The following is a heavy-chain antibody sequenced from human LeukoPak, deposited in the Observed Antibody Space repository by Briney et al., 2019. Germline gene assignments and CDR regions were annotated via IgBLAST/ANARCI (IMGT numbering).Heavy chain of an antibody. V-gene: IGHV4-39*01. J-gene: IGHJ5*02. D-gene: IGHD1-26*01. Sequence: SETLSLTCTVFGGSFNTNLYYWAWFRQPPGTGLEWIGSLYYDGRTYYNPSLESRLTIPVDTSNNQFSVKLTSVTATDTAVYYCARRRGKWEVNWFDPWGQGTLVTVSS. CDR3: ARRRGKWEVNWFDP. CDR2: LYYDGRT. CDR1: GGSFNTNLYY.